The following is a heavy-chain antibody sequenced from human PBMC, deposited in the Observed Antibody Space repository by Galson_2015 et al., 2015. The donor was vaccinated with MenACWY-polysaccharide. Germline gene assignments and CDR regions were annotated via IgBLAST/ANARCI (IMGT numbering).Heavy chain of an antibody. CDR3: TTEGETGTDYFDY. CDR1: GSTFSNAW. V-gene: IGHV3-15*01. D-gene: IGHD1-1*01. J-gene: IGHJ4*02. Sequence: SLRLSCAASGSTFSNAWMSWVRQAPGKGLEWVGRIKSKTDGGTTDYAAPVKGRFTISRDDSKNTLYLRMNSLKTEDTAVYYCTTEGETGTDYFDYWGQGTLVTVSS. CDR2: IKSKTDGGTT.